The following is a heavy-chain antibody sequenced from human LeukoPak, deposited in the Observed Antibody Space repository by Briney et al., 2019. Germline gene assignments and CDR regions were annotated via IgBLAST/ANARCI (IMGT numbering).Heavy chain of an antibody. CDR2: ISGSADST. V-gene: IGHV3-23*01. Sequence: GGSLRLSCAASGFTFSSYAMSWVRQAPGKGLEWVPGISGSADSTYYADSVKGRFTISRDNSKNTLFLQMNSLRAEDTALYYCAKGRGFCSGGSCYYYYYIDVWGKGTTVTVSS. CDR1: GFTFSSYA. J-gene: IGHJ6*03. D-gene: IGHD2-15*01. CDR3: AKGRGFCSGGSCYYYYYIDV.